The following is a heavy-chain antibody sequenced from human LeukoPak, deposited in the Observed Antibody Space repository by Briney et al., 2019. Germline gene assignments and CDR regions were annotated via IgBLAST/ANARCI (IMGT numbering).Heavy chain of an antibody. CDR2: ISAYNGNT. CDR3: ARGRRSGWYIYYFDY. V-gene: IGHV1-18*01. CDR1: GYTFTSYG. J-gene: IGHJ4*02. D-gene: IGHD6-19*01. Sequence: ASVKVSCKASGYTFTSYGISWMRQAPGQGLEWMGWISAYNGNTNYAQKLQGRVTMTTDTSTSTAYMELSSLRSEDTAVYYCARGRRSGWYIYYFDYWGQGTLVTVSS.